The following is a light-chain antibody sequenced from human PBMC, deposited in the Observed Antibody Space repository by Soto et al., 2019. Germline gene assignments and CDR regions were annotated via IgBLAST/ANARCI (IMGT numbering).Light chain of an antibody. Sequence: DIQMAHSPSTVSASVGDRVTITCRASQTIGSWLAWYQQKPGKAPKLLIYDASNLETGVPSRFSGSGSGTDFTFTISSLQPEDIATYYCQQYDNLLTFGGGAKVDIK. CDR1: QTIGSW. J-gene: IGKJ4*02. CDR2: DAS. V-gene: IGKV1-33*01. CDR3: QQYDNLLT.